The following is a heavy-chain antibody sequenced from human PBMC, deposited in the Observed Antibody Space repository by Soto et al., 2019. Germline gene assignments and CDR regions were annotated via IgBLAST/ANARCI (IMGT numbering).Heavy chain of an antibody. CDR2: IIPIFGTA. Sequence: GPSVKVSCKASGGTFSSYAISWVRQAPGQGLEWMGGIIPIFGTANYAQKFQGRVTITADESTSTAYMELSSLRSEDTAVYYCASPSGCSSTSCYMEHGMDVWGQGTTVTVSS. J-gene: IGHJ6*02. CDR1: GGTFSSYA. D-gene: IGHD2-2*02. V-gene: IGHV1-69*13. CDR3: ASPSGCSSTSCYMEHGMDV.